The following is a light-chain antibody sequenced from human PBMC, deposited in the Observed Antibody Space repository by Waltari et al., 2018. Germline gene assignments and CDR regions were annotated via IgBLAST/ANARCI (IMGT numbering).Light chain of an antibody. J-gene: IGLJ3*02. CDR3: SSYAGRNTVV. Sequence: QSALTQPPSASGSPGQSVTISCTGTSSAVGAYIYIPWSQQHPGKAPKLIIYEVTKRPSGVPDRFSGSKSGNTASLTVSGLQAEDEADYYCSSYAGRNTVVFGGGTKLTVL. CDR1: SSAVGAYIY. V-gene: IGLV2-8*01. CDR2: EVT.